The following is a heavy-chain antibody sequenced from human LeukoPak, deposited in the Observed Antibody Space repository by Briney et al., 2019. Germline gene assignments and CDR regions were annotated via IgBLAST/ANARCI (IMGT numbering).Heavy chain of an antibody. J-gene: IGHJ4*02. Sequence: GGSLRLSCAPSGFRFDESDMHWVRQAPGKGPEWVSGINWNSGSIAYANSVRGRFAISRDNANNSLSLQMNSLRVEDTAFYYCARGGYTSSWDYFDFWGQGTLVTVSS. CDR3: ARGGYTSSWDYFDF. CDR1: GFRFDESD. CDR2: INWNSGSI. V-gene: IGHV3-9*01. D-gene: IGHD6-13*01.